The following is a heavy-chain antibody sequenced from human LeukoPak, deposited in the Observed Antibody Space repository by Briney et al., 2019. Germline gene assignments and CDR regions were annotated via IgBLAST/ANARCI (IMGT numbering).Heavy chain of an antibody. CDR1: GFTFSSYA. D-gene: IGHD3-10*01. CDR2: ISYDGSNK. Sequence: GGSLRLSCAASGFTFSSYAMHWVRQAPGKGLAWVAVISYDGSNKYYADSVKGRFTISRDNSKNTLYLQMNSLRAEDTAVYYCAAPMVRGVIFAAFDIWGQGTMVTVSS. V-gene: IGHV3-30*01. J-gene: IGHJ3*02. CDR3: AAPMVRGVIFAAFDI.